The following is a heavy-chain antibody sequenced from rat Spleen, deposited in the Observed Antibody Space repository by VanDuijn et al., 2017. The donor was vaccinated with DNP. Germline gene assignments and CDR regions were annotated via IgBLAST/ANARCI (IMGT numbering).Heavy chain of an antibody. CDR2: ISTNGGNS. CDR3: AKNSGYYFDY. J-gene: IGHJ2*01. CDR1: GFTFNNYW. V-gene: IGHV5-31*01. D-gene: IGHD4-3*01. Sequence: EVQLVESGGDLVQPGRSLKLSCVASGFTFNNYWMTWLRQVPGKGLEWVASISTNGGNSYYPDSVKGRFTISRDNAKSSLYLQMNSLKSEDTATYYCAKNSGYYFDYWGQGVMVTVSS.